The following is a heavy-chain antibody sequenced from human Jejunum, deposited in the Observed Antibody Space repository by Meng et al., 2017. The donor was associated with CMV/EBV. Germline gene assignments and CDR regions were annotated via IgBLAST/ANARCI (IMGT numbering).Heavy chain of an antibody. J-gene: IGHJ4*02. D-gene: IGHD2-15*01. CDR2: IKQDASEK. Sequence: ASGFTFSSYWMSWVRHAPGKGLEWVADIKQDASEKDYVDSVKGRFTISRDNAKNSLYLQMDSLRVEDTAVYYCARGPSGGNSLGYWGQGTLVTVSS. V-gene: IGHV3-7*01. CDR1: GFTFSSYW. CDR3: ARGPSGGNSLGY.